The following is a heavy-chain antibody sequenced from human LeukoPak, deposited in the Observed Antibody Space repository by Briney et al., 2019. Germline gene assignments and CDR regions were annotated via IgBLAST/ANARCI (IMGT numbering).Heavy chain of an antibody. CDR1: GYPMSSGYY. Sequence: SETLSLTCSVSGYPMSSGYYWGWIRQPPERGLEWIGSMYHTGSTYYNPSLKSRANISVDTSKNQFYLKVSSVTAADTAVYYCARVARHDYTYYPGGNYFDYWGQGTLVTVSS. D-gene: IGHD4-11*01. CDR2: MYHTGST. V-gene: IGHV4-38-2*02. CDR3: ARVARHDYTYYPGGNYFDY. J-gene: IGHJ4*02.